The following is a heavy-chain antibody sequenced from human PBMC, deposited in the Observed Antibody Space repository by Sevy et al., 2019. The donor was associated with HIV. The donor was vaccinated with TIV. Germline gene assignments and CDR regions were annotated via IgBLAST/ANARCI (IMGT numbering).Heavy chain of an antibody. CDR3: VGGASIVAAGNFAY. CDR2: IWYDGSSK. D-gene: IGHD6-13*01. J-gene: IGHJ4*02. CDR1: GFIFSTYG. V-gene: IGHV3-30*02. Sequence: GGSLRLSCGASGFIFSTYGMHWVRQAPGKGLEWVAIIWYDGSSKYYADSVQGRFTISRDNSKNTLDMQMNSLRAEDTAVYYCVGGASIVAAGNFAYWGQRTLVTVSS.